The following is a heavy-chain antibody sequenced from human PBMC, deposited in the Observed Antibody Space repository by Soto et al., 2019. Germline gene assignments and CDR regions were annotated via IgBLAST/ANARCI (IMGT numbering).Heavy chain of an antibody. CDR1: GFTFSDYS. D-gene: IGHD6-6*01. CDR3: ARDAAPEYSRIYYYYYMDV. V-gene: IGHV3-11*01. CDR2: ISSSGSTI. Sequence: VQLVESGGGLVKPGGSLRLSCAASGFTFSDYSMSWIRQAPGKGLEWVSYISSSGSTIYYADSVKGRFTISRENAKNSMYLQMNSLRAEDTAVYYCARDAAPEYSRIYYYYYMDVWGKGTTVTVSS. J-gene: IGHJ6*03.